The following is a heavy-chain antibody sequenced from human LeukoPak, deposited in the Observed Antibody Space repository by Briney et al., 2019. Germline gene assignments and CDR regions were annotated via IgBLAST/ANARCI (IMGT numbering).Heavy chain of an antibody. CDR2: FSHSGIT. J-gene: IGHJ4*02. CDR1: GASISRGSW. Sequence: PSGTLSLTCDVSGASISRGSWWSWVRQPPGKGLEGIGEFSHSGITNFNPSLKSRVTISVDKSRNQFSLNLISVTAADTAVYFCARNGGHNQEHWGQGTLVTVSS. D-gene: IGHD1-1*01. V-gene: IGHV4-4*02. CDR3: ARNGGHNQEH.